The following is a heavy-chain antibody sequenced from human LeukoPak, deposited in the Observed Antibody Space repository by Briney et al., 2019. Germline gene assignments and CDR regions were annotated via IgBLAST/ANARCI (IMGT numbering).Heavy chain of an antibody. D-gene: IGHD5-12*01. CDR2: ISGYNGNT. Sequence: GASVKVSCKASGYTFTSYCISWVRQAPGQGLEWMGWISGYNGNTKYAQKFQGRVTMTTDTSTSTAYMELRSLRYDDTAVYYCARDRYSGYVSRFDYWGQGTLVTVSS. J-gene: IGHJ4*02. CDR3: ARDRYSGYVSRFDY. V-gene: IGHV1-18*01. CDR1: GYTFTSYC.